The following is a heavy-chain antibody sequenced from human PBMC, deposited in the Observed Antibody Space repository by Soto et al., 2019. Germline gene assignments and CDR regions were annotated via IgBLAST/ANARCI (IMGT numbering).Heavy chain of an antibody. V-gene: IGHV1-2*02. CDR2: INPNSGGT. J-gene: IGHJ6*01. CDR3: ARDQKEGFRGGDYYYYGMDV. Sequence: ASVKVSCKASGYTFTGYYMHWVRQAPGQGLEWMGWINPNSGGTNYAQKFQGRVTMTRDTSISTAYMQLSRLRSDDTAVYYCARDQKEGFRGGDYYYYGMDVWGQGTTVTVSS. CDR1: GYTFTGYY. D-gene: IGHD3-10*01.